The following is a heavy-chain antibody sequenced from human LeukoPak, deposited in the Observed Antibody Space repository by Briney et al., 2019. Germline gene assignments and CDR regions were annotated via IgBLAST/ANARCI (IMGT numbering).Heavy chain of an antibody. Sequence: ASVKVSYEASGGTFNNYAINWVRQAPGQGLEWMGGIIPIFGSSNYAQKFQGRVTITADESTTTAYMELSSLRSEDTAVYYCARVTHTELSTWFDPWGQGTLVAVSS. D-gene: IGHD5-18*01. CDR2: IIPIFGSS. CDR3: ARVTHTELSTWFDP. J-gene: IGHJ5*02. V-gene: IGHV1-69*13. CDR1: GGTFNNYA.